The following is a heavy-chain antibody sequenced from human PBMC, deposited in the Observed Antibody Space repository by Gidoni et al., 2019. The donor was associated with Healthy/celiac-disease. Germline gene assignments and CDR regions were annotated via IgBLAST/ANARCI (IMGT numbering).Heavy chain of an antibody. CDR1: GFTFDAYA. Sequence: EVQLVESGGGLVQPGRSLRLSCAASGFTFDAYAMHWVRQAPGKGLEWVSGISWNSGSIGYADSVKGRFTISRYNAKNSLYLQMNSLRAEDTALYYCAKDGLLAVAGTRTFFDYWGQGTLVTVSS. CDR3: AKDGLLAVAGTRTFFDY. V-gene: IGHV3-9*01. CDR2: ISWNSGSI. D-gene: IGHD6-19*01. J-gene: IGHJ4*02.